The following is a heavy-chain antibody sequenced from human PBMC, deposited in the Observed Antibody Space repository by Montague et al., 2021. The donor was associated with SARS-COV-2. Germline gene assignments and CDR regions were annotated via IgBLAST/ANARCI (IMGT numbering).Heavy chain of an antibody. D-gene: IGHD5-12*01. V-gene: IGHV4-39*01. Sequence: ETLSLTCTVSGGSISSSSYYWGWIRQPPGKGLEWIGCIYYSGSTYYNPSLKSRVTISVDTSKNQFSLKLSSVTAADTAVYYCERHERQWLRLYPDCVDYWGQGTLVTVSS. J-gene: IGHJ4*02. CDR1: GGSISSSSYY. CDR2: IYYSGST. CDR3: ERHERQWLRLYPDCVDY.